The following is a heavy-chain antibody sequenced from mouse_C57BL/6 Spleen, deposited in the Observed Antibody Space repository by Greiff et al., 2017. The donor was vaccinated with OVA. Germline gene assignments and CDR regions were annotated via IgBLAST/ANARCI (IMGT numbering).Heavy chain of an antibody. CDR3: ARDGGNSYAMDY. CDR2: ISDGGSYT. CDR1: GFTFSSYA. V-gene: IGHV5-4*01. D-gene: IGHD2-1*01. J-gene: IGHJ4*01. Sequence: EVQLQESGGGLVKPGGSLKLSCAASGFTFSSYAMSWVRQTPEKRLEWVATISDGGSYTYYPDNVKGRFTISRDNAKNNLYLQMSHLKSEDTAMYYCARDGGNSYAMDYWGQGTSVTVSS.